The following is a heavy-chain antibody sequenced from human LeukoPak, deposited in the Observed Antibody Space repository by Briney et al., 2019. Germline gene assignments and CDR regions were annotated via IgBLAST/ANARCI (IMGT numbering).Heavy chain of an antibody. CDR2: INPNSGGA. CDR1: GYTFTGYF. Sequence: ASVKVSCKASGYTFTGYFIHWVRQAPGQGLEWMGWINPNSGGANYAQKFQGSITMTRDTSISTAYMELSRLRSDDTAVYYCARGTTIFGVAPPDYWGQGTLVTVSS. V-gene: IGHV1-2*02. D-gene: IGHD3-3*01. CDR3: ARGTTIFGVAPPDY. J-gene: IGHJ4*02.